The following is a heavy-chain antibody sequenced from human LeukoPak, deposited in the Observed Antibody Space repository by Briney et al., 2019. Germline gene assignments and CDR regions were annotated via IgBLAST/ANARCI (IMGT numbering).Heavy chain of an antibody. J-gene: IGHJ4*02. D-gene: IGHD3-22*01. CDR1: GYTFTSYG. V-gene: IGHV1-18*01. CDR2: ISAYNGNT. Sequence: ASVKVSCKASGYTFTSYGISWVRQAPGQGLEWMGWISAYNGNTNYAQKLQGRVTMTTDTSTSIAYMELRSLRSDDTAVYYCARGPLGGYDSSGYYFGHYWGQGTLVTVSS. CDR3: ARGPLGGYDSSGYYFGHY.